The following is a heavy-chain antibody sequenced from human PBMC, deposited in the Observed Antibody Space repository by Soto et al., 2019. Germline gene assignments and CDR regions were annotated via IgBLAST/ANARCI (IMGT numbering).Heavy chain of an antibody. V-gene: IGHV4-59*08. J-gene: IGHJ4*02. D-gene: IGHD3-10*01. CDR1: GGSISSYY. Sequence: PSETLSLTCTVSGGSISSYYWSWIRQPPGKGLEWIGYIYYSGSTNYNPSLKSRVTISVDTSKNQFSLKLSFVTAADTAVYYCARHGDTMVGLDYWGQGTLVTVSS. CDR3: ARHGDTMVGLDY. CDR2: IYYSGST.